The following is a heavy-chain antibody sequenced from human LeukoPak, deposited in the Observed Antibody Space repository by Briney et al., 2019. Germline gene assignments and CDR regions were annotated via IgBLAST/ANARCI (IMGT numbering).Heavy chain of an antibody. J-gene: IGHJ4*02. D-gene: IGHD3-22*01. V-gene: IGHV3-53*01. CDR1: GVTVNYNF. CDR3: ARAPRPFDNSDYYFDY. CDR2: IYSDSSA. Sequence: GGSPRLSCAASGVTVNYNFMSWVRQAPGKGLEWVSVIYSDSSADYADSVKGRFTISRDDAQNTLYLQMNSLRAGDTVVYYCARAPRPFDNSDYYFDYWGQGSLVTVSS.